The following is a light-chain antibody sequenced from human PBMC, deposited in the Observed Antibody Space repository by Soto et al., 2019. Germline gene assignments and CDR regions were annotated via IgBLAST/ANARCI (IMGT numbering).Light chain of an antibody. Sequence: DIQMTQFPSSLSASVGDRVTITCRASQGIRNDLAWYQQKPGKAPKRLIYAASSLQSGVPSRFSGIGSGTEFTLAISSLQPEDFATFYCLQHSTYPLTFGQGTKVEIK. V-gene: IGKV1-17*01. J-gene: IGKJ1*01. CDR1: QGIRND. CDR2: AAS. CDR3: LQHSTYPLT.